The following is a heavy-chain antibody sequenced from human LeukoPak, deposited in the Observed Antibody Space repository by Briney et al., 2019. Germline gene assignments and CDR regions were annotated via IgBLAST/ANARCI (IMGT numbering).Heavy chain of an antibody. Sequence: PGGSLRLSCAASGFPFSDYYLSWIRQAPGKGLEWVSYISSSGSTIYYADSVKGRFTISRDNAKNSLYLQMNSLRAEDTAVYYCARERSFGVVIGYWGQGTLVTVSS. J-gene: IGHJ4*02. CDR3: ARERSFGVVIGY. V-gene: IGHV3-11*01. CDR2: ISSSGSTI. CDR1: GFPFSDYY. D-gene: IGHD3-3*01.